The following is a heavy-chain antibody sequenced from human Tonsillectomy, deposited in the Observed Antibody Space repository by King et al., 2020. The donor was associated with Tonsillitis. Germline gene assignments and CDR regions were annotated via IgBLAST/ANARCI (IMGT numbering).Heavy chain of an antibody. J-gene: IGHJ4*02. Sequence: QLVQSGGGVVQPGGSLRLSCAASGFTFSNYGMHWVRQAPGKGLEWVAFIRYDGSNKFYAESVKGRFTISRDNSKNTLYLQMNSLRVEDTAVYYCAKEDYSSSWYVDYWGQGTLVTVSS. CDR3: AKEDYSSSWYVDY. CDR1: GFTFSNYG. V-gene: IGHV3-30*02. D-gene: IGHD6-13*01. CDR2: IRYDGSNK.